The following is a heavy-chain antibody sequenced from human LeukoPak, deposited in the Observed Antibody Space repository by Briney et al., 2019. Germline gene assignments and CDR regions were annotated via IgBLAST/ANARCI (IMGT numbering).Heavy chain of an antibody. CDR2: ISSSGSTI. V-gene: IGHV3-11*01. CDR1: GFTFSDYY. Sequence: GGSLRLSCAASGFTFSDYYMSWIRQAPGKGLEWVSYISSSGSTIYYADSVKGRFTISRDNAKNSLYLQMNSLRAEDTAAYYCARYGGVYDFHDAFDIWGQGTMVTVSS. J-gene: IGHJ3*02. CDR3: ARYGGVYDFHDAFDI. D-gene: IGHD5/OR15-5a*01.